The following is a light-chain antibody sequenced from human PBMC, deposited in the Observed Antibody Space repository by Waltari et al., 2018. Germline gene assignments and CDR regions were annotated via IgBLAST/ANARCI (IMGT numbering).Light chain of an antibody. J-gene: IGKJ2*01. CDR2: DAS. Sequence: EIVLTQSPATLSLSPGERATLSCRASQTVRTFLAWYQQKPGQAPRLLVFDASSRATGIPAKFRGSGSGTYFTLTVSNLEPEDFAVYYCQQRSNWPYTFGQGTRVDIK. V-gene: IGKV3-11*01. CDR3: QQRSNWPYT. CDR1: QTVRTF.